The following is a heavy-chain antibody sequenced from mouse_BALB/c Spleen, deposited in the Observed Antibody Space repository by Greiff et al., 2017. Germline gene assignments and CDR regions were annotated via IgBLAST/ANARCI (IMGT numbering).Heavy chain of an antibody. V-gene: IGHV3-2*02. CDR3: ARDTTVVAEGYDYYAMDY. CDR2: ISYSGST. Sequence: ESGPGLVKPSQSLSLTCTVTGYSITSDYAWNWIRQFPGNKLEWMGYISYSGSTSYNPSLKSRISITRDTSKNQFFLQLNSVTTEDTATYYCARDTTVVAEGYDYYAMDYWGQGTSVTVSS. D-gene: IGHD1-1*01. J-gene: IGHJ4*01. CDR1: GYSITSDYA.